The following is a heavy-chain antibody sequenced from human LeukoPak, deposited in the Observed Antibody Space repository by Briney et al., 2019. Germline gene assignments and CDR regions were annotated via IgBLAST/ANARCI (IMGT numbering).Heavy chain of an antibody. D-gene: IGHD3-16*01. CDR2: IYTDGNT. CDR3: ARDRPYGGVGDFDY. CDR1: GFTVSGNY. Sequence: PGGSLRLSCAVFGFTVSGNYMSWVRQAPRKGLEWVSAIYTDGNTHYAGSVKGRFTISRDSCKNTLYLQMNSLRAEDTAVYYCARDRPYGGVGDFDYWGQGTLVTVSS. V-gene: IGHV3-66*01. J-gene: IGHJ4*02.